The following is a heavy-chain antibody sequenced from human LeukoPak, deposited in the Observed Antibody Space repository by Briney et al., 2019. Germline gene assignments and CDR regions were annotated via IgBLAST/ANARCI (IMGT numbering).Heavy chain of an antibody. CDR1: GFTFSSYA. CDR3: AKDHSSGWYSNPFDY. V-gene: IGHV3-23*01. D-gene: IGHD6-19*01. Sequence: GGSLRLSCAASGFTFSSYAMSWVRQAPGKGLEWVSAISGSGGSTYYADSVKGRFTISRDNSKNTLYLQMNSLRAEDTAVYYCAKDHSSGWYSNPFDYWGQGTLVTVSS. J-gene: IGHJ4*02. CDR2: ISGSGGST.